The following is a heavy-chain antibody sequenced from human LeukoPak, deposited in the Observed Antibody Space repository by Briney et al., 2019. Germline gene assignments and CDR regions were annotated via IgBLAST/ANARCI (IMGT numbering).Heavy chain of an antibody. Sequence: ASVKVSCKASGYTFTSYGISWVRQAPGQGLEWMGWISAYNGNTNYAQQLQGRVTMTTDTSTSTAYMELRSLRSDDTAVYYCARLTAGVVVAAHHVVEAKLYHYFDYWGQGTLVTVSS. V-gene: IGHV1-18*01. CDR2: ISAYNGNT. D-gene: IGHD2-15*01. J-gene: IGHJ4*02. CDR3: ARLTAGVVVAAHHVVEAKLYHYFDY. CDR1: GYTFTSYG.